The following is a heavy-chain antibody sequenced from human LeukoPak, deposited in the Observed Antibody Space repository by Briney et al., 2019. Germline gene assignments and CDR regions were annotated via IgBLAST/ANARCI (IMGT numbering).Heavy chain of an antibody. V-gene: IGHV4-59*08. CDR2: IYYSGST. J-gene: IGHJ3*02. CDR3: ARGTTGIGGFDI. D-gene: IGHD4-11*01. Sequence: SETLSLTCTVSGCSISSYYWSWIRQPPGEGLEWIGYIYYSGSTNYNPSLKSRVTISVDTSKRQYSLDLSSVTAADTAVYYCARGTTGIGGFDIWGQGTMVTVSS. CDR1: GCSISSYY.